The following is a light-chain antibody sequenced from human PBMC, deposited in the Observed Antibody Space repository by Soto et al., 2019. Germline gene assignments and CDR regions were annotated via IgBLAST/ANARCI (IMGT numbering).Light chain of an antibody. CDR3: QHYNNWPPYT. CDR1: QSVRSN. Sequence: EVVMTQSPATLSVSPGERAMLSCRASQSVRSNLAWYQQKPGHAPRLLIYGASTRATGIPARFSGSGSGTEFTLTISSLQSEDFAVYYCQHYNNWPPYTFGQGTKLEI. J-gene: IGKJ2*01. CDR2: GAS. V-gene: IGKV3-15*01.